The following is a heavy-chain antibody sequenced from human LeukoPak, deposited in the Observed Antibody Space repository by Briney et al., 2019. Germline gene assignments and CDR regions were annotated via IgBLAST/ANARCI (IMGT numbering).Heavy chain of an antibody. V-gene: IGHV4-39*07. J-gene: IGHJ3*02. CDR2: IYYSGST. CDR3: ARDRYYYDSSGYSHDAFDI. D-gene: IGHD3-22*01. CDR1: GGSISSSSYY. Sequence: SETLSLTSTVSGGSISSSSYYWGWIRQPPGKGLEWIGSIYYSGSTYYNPSLKSRVTISVDTSKNQFSLKLSSVTAADTAVYYCARDRYYYDSSGYSHDAFDIWGQGTMVTVSS.